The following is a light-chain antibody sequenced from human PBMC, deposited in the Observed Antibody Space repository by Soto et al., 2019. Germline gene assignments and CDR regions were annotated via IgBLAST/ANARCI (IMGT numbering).Light chain of an antibody. CDR2: LGS. CDR1: QSLLHSNGYNY. CDR3: MQPLQSWT. V-gene: IGKV2-28*01. J-gene: IGKJ1*01. Sequence: IVMTQSPLSLPVTPGEPASISCRSSQSLLHSNGYNYLDWYLQKPGQSPQLLIYLGSNRASGVPDRFSGSGSGTDFTLKSSRVEAVDVGVYYCMQPLQSWTVGQGTKVEIK.